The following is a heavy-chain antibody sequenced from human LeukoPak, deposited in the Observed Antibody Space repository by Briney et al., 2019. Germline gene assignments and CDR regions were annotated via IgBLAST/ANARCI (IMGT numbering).Heavy chain of an antibody. CDR2: INEDGSEK. D-gene: IGHD6-6*01. V-gene: IGHV3-7*01. J-gene: IGHJ4*02. CDR1: GFTFSSYW. Sequence: PGGSLRLSCAASGFTFSSYWMSWVRQAPGMGLEWVANINEDGSEKAYVDSVKGRFSISRDNAKKSLYLQTNSLRAEDTAVYYCARGGATRPDYWGQGTLVTVSS. CDR3: ARGGATRPDY.